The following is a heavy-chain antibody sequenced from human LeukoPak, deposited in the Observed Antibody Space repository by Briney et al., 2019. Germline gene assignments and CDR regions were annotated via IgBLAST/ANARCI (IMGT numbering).Heavy chain of an antibody. CDR1: GYTFTSYW. CDR3: ARGHCNGCSCYAPSI. CDR2: IYPGDSDA. V-gene: IGHV5-51*01. Sequence: GPSLRFPAKASGYTFTSYWISWVRKMPGKGLEWMGIIYPGDSDARYSPSLQGQATSSAYKSTSTAYLQWSSLKAADTGMYYCARGHCNGCSCYAPSIWGQGTTVTVSS. J-gene: IGHJ6*02. D-gene: IGHD2-15*01.